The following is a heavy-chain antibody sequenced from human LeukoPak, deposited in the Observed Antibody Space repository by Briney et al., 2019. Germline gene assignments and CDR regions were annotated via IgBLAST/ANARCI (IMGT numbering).Heavy chain of an antibody. D-gene: IGHD3-10*01. Sequence: PGGSLRLSCAASGFTFSTYAMIWVRQAPGKGLEWVSAISTGGDETYYTDSVRGRFTISRDNSKNTLYLQLSSLRAEDTAVYYCARSLNYFTSGTARRDFEYSGQGTQVTVSS. CDR2: ISTGGDET. CDR1: GFTFSTYA. J-gene: IGHJ4*02. V-gene: IGHV3-23*01. CDR3: ARSLNYFTSGTARRDFEY.